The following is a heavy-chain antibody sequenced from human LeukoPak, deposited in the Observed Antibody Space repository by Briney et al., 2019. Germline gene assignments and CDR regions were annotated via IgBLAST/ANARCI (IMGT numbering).Heavy chain of an antibody. Sequence: SETLSLTCTVSGGSISSSSYYWAWIRQPPGKGLEWFGSIYYSGSTYYNPSLKSRVSISVDTSKNQLSLRLSSVTAADTAVYYCARHSSYSSGPGWFDPWGQGTLVTVSS. D-gene: IGHD6-19*01. CDR3: ARHSSYSSGPGWFDP. J-gene: IGHJ5*02. CDR1: GGSISSSSYY. V-gene: IGHV4-39*01. CDR2: IYYSGST.